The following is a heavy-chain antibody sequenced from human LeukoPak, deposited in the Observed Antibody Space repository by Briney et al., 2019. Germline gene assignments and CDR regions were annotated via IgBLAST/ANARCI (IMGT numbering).Heavy chain of an antibody. J-gene: IGHJ4*02. V-gene: IGHV4-59*06. D-gene: IGHD4-17*01. CDR1: GGSISSYY. Sequence: SETLSLTCTVSGGSISSYYWSWIRQPPGEGLEWIGYISYSGSTYYHPSLKSRVTISLDTSKNQFSLKLSSVTAADTAVYYCARVTTVTTSFHFDYWGQGTLVTVSS. CDR3: ARVTTVTTSFHFDY. CDR2: ISYSGST.